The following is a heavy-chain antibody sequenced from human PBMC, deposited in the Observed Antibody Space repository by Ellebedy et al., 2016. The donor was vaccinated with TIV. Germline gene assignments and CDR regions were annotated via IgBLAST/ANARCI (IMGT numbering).Heavy chain of an antibody. D-gene: IGHD3-9*01. J-gene: IGHJ4*02. V-gene: IGHV3-11*06. Sequence: SVKGRFTISRDNAKNSLYLQMNSLRAEDTAVYYCRLPGYFVDFDYWGRGTLVTVSS. CDR3: RLPGYFVDFDY.